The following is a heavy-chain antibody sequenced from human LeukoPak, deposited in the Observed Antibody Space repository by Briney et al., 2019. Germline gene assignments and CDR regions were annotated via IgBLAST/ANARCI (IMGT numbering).Heavy chain of an antibody. CDR1: GGSISSSSYY. Sequence: SETLFLTCTVSGGSISSSSYYWGWIRQPPGKGLEWIGSIYYSGSTYYNPSLKSRVTISVDTSKNQFSLKLSSVTAADTAVYYCARRGYTNWYFDLWGRGTLVTVSS. CDR3: ARRGYTNWYFDL. J-gene: IGHJ2*01. D-gene: IGHD5-18*01. V-gene: IGHV4-39*01. CDR2: IYYSGST.